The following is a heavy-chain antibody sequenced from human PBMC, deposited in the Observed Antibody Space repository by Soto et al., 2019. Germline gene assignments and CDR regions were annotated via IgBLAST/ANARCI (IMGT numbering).Heavy chain of an antibody. J-gene: IGHJ4*02. Sequence: QVQLVQSGVEVKKPGASVKVSCKASGYTFTNYAISWVRQAPGRGLEWMGWVNTYNGNPNYAQIFQGRITMTTDTSTGTAYMELRSLKYDDSAVYYCARDSQYSTSWQRFDSWGQGTLVTVSS. V-gene: IGHV1-18*01. CDR3: ARDSQYSTSWQRFDS. CDR2: VNTYNGNP. CDR1: GYTFTNYA. D-gene: IGHD6-13*01.